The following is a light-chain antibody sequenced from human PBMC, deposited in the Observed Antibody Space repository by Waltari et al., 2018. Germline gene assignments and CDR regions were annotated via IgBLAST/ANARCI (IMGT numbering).Light chain of an antibody. CDR1: SSDVGSFNR. Sequence: QSALTQPPSVSGSPGQSVTISCTGTSSDVGSFNRVSWYQQPPGTAPKLTIYEVTFGPAGVPDGCPGSRSGNTASLTISGLQAEDEADYYCSSFTNSNTWVFGGGTKLTVL. CDR2: EVT. V-gene: IGLV2-18*02. CDR3: SSFTNSNTWV. J-gene: IGLJ3*02.